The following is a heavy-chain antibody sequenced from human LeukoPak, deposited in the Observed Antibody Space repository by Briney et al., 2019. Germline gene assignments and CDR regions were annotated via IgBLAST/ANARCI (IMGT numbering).Heavy chain of an antibody. CDR2: IYSSGST. CDR3: ARARSGSLDY. V-gene: IGHV4-4*07. CDR1: GGSISSYY. J-gene: IGHJ4*02. Sequence: SETLSLTCTVSGGSISSYYWSWIRQPAGKGLEWVGRIYSSGSTNDNPSLKSRVTMSVDTSENQFSLKLTSVTAADTAVYYCARARSGSLDYWGQGTLVTVSS. D-gene: IGHD1-26*01.